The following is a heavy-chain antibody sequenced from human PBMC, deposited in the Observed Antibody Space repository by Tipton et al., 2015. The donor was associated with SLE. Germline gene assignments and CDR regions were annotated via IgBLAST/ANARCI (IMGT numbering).Heavy chain of an antibody. Sequence: TLSLTCTVSGGSISSSSYFWGWIRQPPGKGLEWIGSIYYSGNTYYNPSLKSRATISVDTSKNQFSLKLSSVTAADTAVYYCARPPQRDYGGNLHWYFDLWGRGTLVTVSS. CDR3: ARPPQRDYGGNLHWYFDL. V-gene: IGHV4-39*01. D-gene: IGHD4-23*01. CDR1: GGSISSSSYF. J-gene: IGHJ2*01. CDR2: IYYSGNT.